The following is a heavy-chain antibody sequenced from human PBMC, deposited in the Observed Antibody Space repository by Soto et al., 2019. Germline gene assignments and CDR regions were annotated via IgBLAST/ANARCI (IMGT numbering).Heavy chain of an antibody. CDR2: ISYDGSNK. CDR3: AKGPGDYYDSSGSSNGY. D-gene: IGHD3-22*01. J-gene: IGHJ4*02. Sequence: GGSLRLSCAASGFTFSSYGMHWVRQAPGKGLEWVAVISYDGSNKYYADSVKGRFTISRDNSKNTLYLQMNSLRAEDTAVYYCAKGPGDYYDSSGSSNGYWGQGTLVTVSS. CDR1: GFTFSSYG. V-gene: IGHV3-30*18.